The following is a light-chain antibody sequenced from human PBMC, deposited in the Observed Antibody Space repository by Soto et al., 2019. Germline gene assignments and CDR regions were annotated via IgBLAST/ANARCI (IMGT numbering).Light chain of an antibody. Sequence: DVVMTQSPLSLPVTLGQPASISCRSSQSLVSSDGNTYLNWFQQRPGQSPRRLIYKVSNRDSGVPDRFSGSGSGTDFTLKISRVEAEDVGVYYCMQNTHWPPITFGQGTRLDIK. CDR1: QSLVSSDGNTY. J-gene: IGKJ5*01. CDR2: KVS. CDR3: MQNTHWPPIT. V-gene: IGKV2-30*01.